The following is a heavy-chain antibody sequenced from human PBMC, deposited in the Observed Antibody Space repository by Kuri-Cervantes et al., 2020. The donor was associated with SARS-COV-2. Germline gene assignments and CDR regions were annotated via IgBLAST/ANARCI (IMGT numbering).Heavy chain of an antibody. CDR1: GYTVTELS. J-gene: IGHJ4*01. D-gene: IGHD3-22*01. CDR3: ATVDYDSYGYSWHFDS. CDR2: FDPEYGEI. V-gene: IGHV1-24*01. Sequence: ASVKVSCNVSGYTVTELSMHWVRQAPGKGLEWMGGFDPEYGEIIYAQKFQGRVTMTEDTSTDTEYMELSSLRSDDTAVYYCATVDYDSYGYSWHFDSWGHGTLVTVSS.